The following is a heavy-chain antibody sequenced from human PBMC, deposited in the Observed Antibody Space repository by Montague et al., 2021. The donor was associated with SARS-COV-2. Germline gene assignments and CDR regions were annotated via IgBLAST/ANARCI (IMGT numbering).Heavy chain of an antibody. Sequence: SETLSLTCTVSGGSISSSSYYWGWIRQPPGKGLEWIGSIYYSGSTYYNPSLKSRVTISVDTSKNQLSLKLSSATAADTAVYYCARREDYYGPGSYPNWGQGTLVTVSS. CDR3: ARREDYYGPGSYPN. CDR1: GGSISSSSYY. J-gene: IGHJ1*01. V-gene: IGHV4-39*01. CDR2: IYYSGST. D-gene: IGHD3-10*01.